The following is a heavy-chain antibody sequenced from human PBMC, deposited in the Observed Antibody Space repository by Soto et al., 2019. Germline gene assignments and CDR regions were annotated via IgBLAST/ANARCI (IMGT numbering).Heavy chain of an antibody. J-gene: IGHJ4*02. Sequence: GGSLILSCAASGFTFSSYAMHWVRQAPGKGLEWVAVISYDGTNKYYADSVKGRFTISRDNSKNTLSLQMNSLRAEDTAVYYCARGDSNSWSDYWGQGTLVTVSS. CDR2: ISYDGTNK. CDR1: GFTFSSYA. CDR3: ARGDSNSWSDY. D-gene: IGHD6-13*01. V-gene: IGHV3-30-3*01.